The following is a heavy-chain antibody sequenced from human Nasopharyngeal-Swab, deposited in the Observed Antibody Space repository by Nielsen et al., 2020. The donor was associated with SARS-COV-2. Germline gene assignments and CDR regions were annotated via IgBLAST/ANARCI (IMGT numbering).Heavy chain of an antibody. J-gene: IGHJ6*02. V-gene: IGHV3-74*01. Sequence: GGSLRLSCAASGFTITTYCMFWVRQAPGKVLVFVSHIDVDGSTTNYADSVQGRFTISRDNAKNTLSLQMNSLRDEDSAMYYCTRGGYTHSMDVWGQGTTVTVSS. CDR2: IDVDGSTT. D-gene: IGHD5-18*01. CDR3: TRGGYTHSMDV. CDR1: GFTITTYC.